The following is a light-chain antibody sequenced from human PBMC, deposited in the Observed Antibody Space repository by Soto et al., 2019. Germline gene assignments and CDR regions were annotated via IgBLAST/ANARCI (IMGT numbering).Light chain of an antibody. CDR3: QHYNSYSEA. CDR1: QTISSW. CDR2: KAS. J-gene: IGKJ1*01. Sequence: IHMPNCPSTLSGTIGDRVTITCRASQTISSWLAWYQQKPGKAPKLLIYKASTLKSGVPSRFSGSGSGTEITLTISSLQPDDFATYYCQHYNSYSEAFGEGTKVDI. V-gene: IGKV1-5*03.